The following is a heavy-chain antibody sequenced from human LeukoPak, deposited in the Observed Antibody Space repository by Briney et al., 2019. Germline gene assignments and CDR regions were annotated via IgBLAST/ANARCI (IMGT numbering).Heavy chain of an antibody. V-gene: IGHV4-34*01. J-gene: IGHJ4*02. D-gene: IGHD3-22*01. CDR2: INHSGST. Sequence: SETLSLTCAVCGGSFSGYYWSWIRRPPGKGLEWIGEINHSGSTNYNPSLKSRVTISVDTSKNQFSLKLSSVTAADTAAYYCARGWNYDSSGRFDYRGQGTLVTVSS. CDR3: ARGWNYDSSGRFDY. CDR1: GGSFSGYY.